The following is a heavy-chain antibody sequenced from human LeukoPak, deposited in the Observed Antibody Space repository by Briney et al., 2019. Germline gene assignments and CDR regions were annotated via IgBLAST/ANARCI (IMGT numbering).Heavy chain of an antibody. D-gene: IGHD3-9*01. CDR2: IKQDGSEK. CDR3: AKGELRYFDWLLPPYYYGMDV. J-gene: IGHJ6*02. V-gene: IGHV3-7*03. CDR1: GFTFSSYW. Sequence: GGSLRLSCAASGFTFSSYWMSWVRQAPGKGLEWVANIKQDGSEKYYVDSVKGRFTISRDNAKNSLYLQMNSLRAEDTALYYCAKGELRYFDWLLPPYYYGMDVWGQGTTVTVSS.